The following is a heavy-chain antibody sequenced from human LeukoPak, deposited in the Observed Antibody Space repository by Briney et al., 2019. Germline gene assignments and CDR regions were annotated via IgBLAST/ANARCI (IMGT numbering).Heavy chain of an antibody. Sequence: PSETLSLTCTVSGGSISSGDYSWSWIRQPPGKGLEWIGYIYYSGSTYYNPSLKSRVTISVHTSKNQFSLKLSSVTAADTAVYYCARVLQPGIFRIWGQGTMVPVSS. J-gene: IGHJ3*02. CDR3: ARVLQPGIFRI. CDR1: GGSISSGDYS. D-gene: IGHD3-3*01. V-gene: IGHV4-30-4*01. CDR2: IYYSGST.